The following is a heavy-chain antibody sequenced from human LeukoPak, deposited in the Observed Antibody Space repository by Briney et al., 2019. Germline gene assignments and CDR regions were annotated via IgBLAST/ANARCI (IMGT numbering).Heavy chain of an antibody. J-gene: IGHJ4*02. CDR2: IYYSGST. D-gene: IGHD3-22*01. V-gene: IGHV4-59*01. Sequence: SETLSLTCTVSGGSISSYYWSWIRQPPGKGLEWIGYIYYSGSTDYNPSLKSRVTISVDTSKNQFSLKLNSVTAADTAVYYCARYNYYDSTFDYWGQGTLVTVSS. CDR3: ARYNYYDSTFDY. CDR1: GGSISSYY.